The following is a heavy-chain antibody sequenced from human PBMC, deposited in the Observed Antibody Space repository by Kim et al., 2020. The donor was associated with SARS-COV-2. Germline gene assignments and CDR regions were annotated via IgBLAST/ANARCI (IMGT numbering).Heavy chain of an antibody. CDR2: LIPILGIA. Sequence: SVKVSCKASGGTFSSYAISWVRQAPGQGLEWMGRLIPILGIANYAQKFQGRVTITAAKSTSTAYMELSSLRSEDTAVYYCARVGGYYDSSGYFHWGEGTRVTVYS. V-gene: IGHV1-69*04. J-gene: IGHJ4*02. D-gene: IGHD3-22*01. CDR3: ARVGGYYDSSGYFH. CDR1: GGTFSSYA.